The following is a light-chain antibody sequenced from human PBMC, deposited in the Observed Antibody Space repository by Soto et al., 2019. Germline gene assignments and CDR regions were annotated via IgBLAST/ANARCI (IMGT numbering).Light chain of an antibody. Sequence: EIVVTQSPATLSVSPGARAPLSCRASQSISSYLAWYQQRPGQAPRLLIYGASSRATGIPDRFSGSGSGTDFTLTISRLEPEDFAVYYCQQYGSSPLTFGGGTKVDIK. J-gene: IGKJ4*01. CDR3: QQYGSSPLT. V-gene: IGKV3-20*01. CDR2: GAS. CDR1: QSISSY.